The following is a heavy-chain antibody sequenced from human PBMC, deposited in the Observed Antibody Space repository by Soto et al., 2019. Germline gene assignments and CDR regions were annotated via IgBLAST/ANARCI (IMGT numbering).Heavy chain of an antibody. V-gene: IGHV3-74*01. D-gene: IGHD3-3*01. CDR1: GFTFSSFW. J-gene: IGHJ6*02. CDR3: ARIDFWSGMDV. Sequence: EVQLVESGGGLVQPGGSLRVSCAASGFTFSSFWMYWVRQAPGKGLAWVSRINSDGSTTNYADSVRGRVTISRDNAKNTLYLQMNSLRAEDPAVYYCARIDFWSGMDVWGQGTTVTVSS. CDR2: INSDGSTT.